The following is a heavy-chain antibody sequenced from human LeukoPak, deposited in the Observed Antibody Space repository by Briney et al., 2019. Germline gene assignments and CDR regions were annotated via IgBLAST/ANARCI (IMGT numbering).Heavy chain of an antibody. Sequence: GEPLRISCKGSEYSFTTYRITWGRRLPETGLEWMGRIDPSDSYTNYNPSFKGHVTISADKSITTAYLQWSSVKASDTAMYYCARQRHYYESVSAFDIWGQGTMVTVSS. CDR2: IDPSDSYT. CDR3: ARQRHYYESVSAFDI. D-gene: IGHD3-22*01. V-gene: IGHV5-10-1*01. CDR1: EYSFTTYR. J-gene: IGHJ3*02.